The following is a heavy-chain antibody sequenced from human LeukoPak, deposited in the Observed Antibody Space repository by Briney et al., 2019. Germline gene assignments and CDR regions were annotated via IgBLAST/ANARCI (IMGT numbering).Heavy chain of an antibody. CDR1: GFTFSSYG. V-gene: IGHV3-30*03. D-gene: IGHD3-22*01. CDR2: ISYDGSNK. CDR3: ARTGYDSSGYFPDY. J-gene: IGHJ4*02. Sequence: GGSLRLSCPASGFTFSSYGMHWVRQAPGKGLEWVAVISYDGSNKYYADSVKGRFTVSRDNSKNTLYLQMNSLRAEDTAVYDCARTGYDSSGYFPDYWGQGTLVTVSS.